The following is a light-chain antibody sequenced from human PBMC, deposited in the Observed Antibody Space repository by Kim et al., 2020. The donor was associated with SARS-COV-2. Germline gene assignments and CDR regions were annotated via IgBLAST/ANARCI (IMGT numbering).Light chain of an antibody. CDR3: QQYNNWPPGT. CDR2: GAS. Sequence: EIVMTQSPATLSVSPGERATLSCRASQSVSSNLAWYQQKPGQAPRLLIYGASTRATGIPARFSGSGSGTEFTLTISSLQSKDFAVYYCQQYNNWPPGTFGGGTKVDIK. V-gene: IGKV3-15*01. CDR1: QSVSSN. J-gene: IGKJ4*01.